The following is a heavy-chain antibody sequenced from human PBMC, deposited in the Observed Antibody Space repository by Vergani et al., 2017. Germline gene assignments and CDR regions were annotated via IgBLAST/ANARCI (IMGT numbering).Heavy chain of an antibody. CDR3: ARDRRAADSHPDAFDI. Sequence: QVQLVQSGAEVKKPGSSVKVSCKASGGTFSSYAISWVRQAPGQGLEWMGGIIPIFGTANYAQKFQGRVTITADESTSTAYMELSSLRSVDTAVYYCARDRRAADSHPDAFDIWGQGTMVTVAS. CDR1: GGTFSSYA. V-gene: IGHV1-69*01. D-gene: IGHD6-13*01. CDR2: IIPIFGTA. J-gene: IGHJ3*02.